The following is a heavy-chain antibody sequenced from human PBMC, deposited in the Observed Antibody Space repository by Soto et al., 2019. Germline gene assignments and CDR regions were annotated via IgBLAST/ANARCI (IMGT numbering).Heavy chain of an antibody. CDR3: ASSSMGGRLLDY. Sequence: PSETLSLTCAVSSGSISSSNWWSWVRQPPGKGLEWIGEIYHSGSTNYNPSLKSRVTISVDKSKNQFSLKLSSVTAADTAVYYCASSSMGGRLLDYWGQGTLVTVSS. V-gene: IGHV4-4*02. D-gene: IGHD1-26*01. CDR1: SGSISSSNW. J-gene: IGHJ4*02. CDR2: IYHSGST.